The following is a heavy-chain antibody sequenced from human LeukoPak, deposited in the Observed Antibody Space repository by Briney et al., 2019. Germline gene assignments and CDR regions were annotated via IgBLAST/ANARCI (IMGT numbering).Heavy chain of an antibody. CDR2: ISSSSSYI. J-gene: IGHJ4*02. D-gene: IGHD4-11*01. Sequence: KTGGSLRLSCAASGFTVSSYSMNWVRPAPGKGLEWVSSISSSSSYIYYADSVKGRFTSSRDNAKNSLYLQMNSLRAEDTAVYYCAREPADSKVYWGQGTLVTASS. CDR1: GFTVSSYS. V-gene: IGHV3-21*01. CDR3: AREPADSKVY.